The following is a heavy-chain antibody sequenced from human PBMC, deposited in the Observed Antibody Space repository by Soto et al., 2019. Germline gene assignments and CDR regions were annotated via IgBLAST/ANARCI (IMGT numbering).Heavy chain of an antibody. CDR3: AREPGTTGTTVYYYGMDV. CDR2: IIPIFGTA. D-gene: IGHD1-1*01. J-gene: IGHJ6*02. V-gene: IGHV1-69*13. CDR1: GGTFSSYA. Sequence: GASVKVSCKAYGGTFSSYAISWVRQAPGQGLEWMGGIIPIFGTANYAQKFQGRVTITADESTSTAYMELSSLRSEDTAVYYCAREPGTTGTTVYYYGMDVWGQGTTVTVSS.